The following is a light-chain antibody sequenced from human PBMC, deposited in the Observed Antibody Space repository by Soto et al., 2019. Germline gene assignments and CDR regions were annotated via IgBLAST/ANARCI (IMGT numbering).Light chain of an antibody. J-gene: IGKJ3*01. Sequence: QVSLSAYSLSAAVGDRVTIACRASQNINTYLNWYQQKPGKAPKLLIFDAASLQNGVPSRFSGGGSRTDFTLTITSLQPEDFATDYCQQTSSAPFTFGPRTMVD. V-gene: IGKV1-39*01. CDR1: QNINTY. CDR2: DAA. CDR3: QQTSSAPFT.